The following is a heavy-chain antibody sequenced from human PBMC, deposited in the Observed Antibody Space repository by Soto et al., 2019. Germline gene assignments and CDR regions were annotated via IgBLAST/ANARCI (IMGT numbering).Heavy chain of an antibody. CDR2: IYHSGST. V-gene: IGHV4-30-2*01. Sequence: PSETLSLTCAVSGGSISSGGYSWSWIRQPPGKGLEWIGYIYHSGSTYYNPSLKSRVTISVDTSKNQFSLKLSSVTAADTAVYYCARLGDSSGYYSSYYNGMDVWGQGTTVTVSS. J-gene: IGHJ6*02. CDR3: ARLGDSSGYYSSYYNGMDV. CDR1: GGSISSGGYS. D-gene: IGHD3-22*01.